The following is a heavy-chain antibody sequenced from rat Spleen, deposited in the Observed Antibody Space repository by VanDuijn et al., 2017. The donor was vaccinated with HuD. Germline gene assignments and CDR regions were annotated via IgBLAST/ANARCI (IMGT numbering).Heavy chain of an antibody. V-gene: IGHV5S23*01. CDR1: GFTFSNYD. CDR2: ISPSGGST. D-gene: IGHD1-9*01. Sequence: EVQLVESDGGLVQPGRSLKLSCAASGFTFSNYDMAWVRQAPTKGLEWVASISPSGGSTYYPDSVKGRFTISRDNAKSTLYLQMNSLRSEDTATYYCTRRHYGYTDYFDYWGQGVMVTVSS. CDR3: TRRHYGYTDYFDY. J-gene: IGHJ2*01.